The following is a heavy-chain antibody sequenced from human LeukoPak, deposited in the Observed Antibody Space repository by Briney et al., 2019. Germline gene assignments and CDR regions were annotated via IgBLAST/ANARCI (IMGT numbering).Heavy chain of an antibody. CDR3: ARGPDDYFDY. V-gene: IGHV3-21*01. J-gene: IGHJ4*02. CDR1: GFTFSSYS. Sequence: GGPLRLSCAASGFTFSSYSMNWVRQAPGKGLEWVSSISSSSSYIYYADSVKGRFTISRDNAKNSLYLQMNSLRAEDTAVYYCARGPDDYFDYWGQGTLVTVSS. CDR2: ISSSSSYI.